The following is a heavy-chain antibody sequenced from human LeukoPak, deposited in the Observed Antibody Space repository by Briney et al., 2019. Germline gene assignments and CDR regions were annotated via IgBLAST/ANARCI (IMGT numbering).Heavy chain of an antibody. J-gene: IGHJ5*02. Sequence: PGGSLRLSCAASGFTFSSYWMHWVRQAPGKGRVWVSRINSDGSSTRYADSVKGRFTISRDNAKNTLFLQMNSLRAEDTAVYYCVRGVGGDSRFDPWGQGTLVTVSS. CDR1: GFTFSSYW. V-gene: IGHV3-74*01. D-gene: IGHD1-26*01. CDR2: INSDGSST. CDR3: VRGVGGDSRFDP.